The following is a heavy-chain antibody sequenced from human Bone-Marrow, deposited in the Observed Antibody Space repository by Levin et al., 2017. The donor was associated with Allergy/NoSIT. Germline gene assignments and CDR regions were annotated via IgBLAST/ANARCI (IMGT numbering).Heavy chain of an antibody. V-gene: IGHV4-61*02. Sequence: SQTLSLTCTVSGGSISSGSYYWSWIRQPAGKGLEWIGRIYTSGSTNYNPSLKSRVTISVDTSKNQFSLKLSSVTAADTAVYYCARVGGGEVPVDCSGGSCYYYYMDVWGKGTTVTVSS. D-gene: IGHD2-15*01. CDR3: ARVGGGEVPVDCSGGSCYYYYMDV. J-gene: IGHJ6*03. CDR1: GGSISSGSYY. CDR2: IYTSGST.